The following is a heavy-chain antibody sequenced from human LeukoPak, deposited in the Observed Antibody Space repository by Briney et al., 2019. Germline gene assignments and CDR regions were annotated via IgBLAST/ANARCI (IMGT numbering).Heavy chain of an antibody. CDR3: ARDPNSSSWYGLDYYYGMDV. CDR1: GFTFSSYA. V-gene: IGHV3-30-3*01. CDR2: ISYDGSNK. J-gene: IGHJ6*02. D-gene: IGHD6-13*01. Sequence: GGSLRLSCAASGFTFSSYAMHWVRQAPGKGLEWVAVISYDGSNKYYADSVKGRFTISRDNSKNTLYLQMNSLRAEDTAVYYCARDPNSSSWYGLDYYYGMDVWGQETTVTVSS.